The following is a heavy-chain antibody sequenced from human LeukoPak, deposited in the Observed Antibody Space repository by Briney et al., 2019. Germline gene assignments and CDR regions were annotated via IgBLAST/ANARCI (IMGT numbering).Heavy chain of an antibody. V-gene: IGHV3-7*01. Sequence: PGGSLRLSCAASGFTFSNYWMSWVRQAPGKGLAWVAYIKTDGSDQYYPDSVKGRFTISRDNAKNSLYLQINNLRVEDTAVYYCARDWPGVSGAGGLSWGQGTLVTVSS. CDR2: IKTDGSDQ. J-gene: IGHJ5*02. CDR3: ARDWPGVSGAGGLS. CDR1: GFTFSNYW. D-gene: IGHD2-8*02.